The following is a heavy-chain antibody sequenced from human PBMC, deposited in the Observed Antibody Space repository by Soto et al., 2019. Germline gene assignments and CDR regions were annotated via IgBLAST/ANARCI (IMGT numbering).Heavy chain of an antibody. V-gene: IGHV4-31*03. CDR1: GGSISSGGYY. Sequence: SETLSLTCTVSGGSISSGGYYWSWIRQHPGKGLEWIGYIYYSGSTYYNPSLKSRVTISVDTSKNQFSLKLSSVTAADTAVYYCARSKNFWSGYDQTNWFDPWGQGTLVTVSS. D-gene: IGHD3-3*01. J-gene: IGHJ5*02. CDR2: IYYSGST. CDR3: ARSKNFWSGYDQTNWFDP.